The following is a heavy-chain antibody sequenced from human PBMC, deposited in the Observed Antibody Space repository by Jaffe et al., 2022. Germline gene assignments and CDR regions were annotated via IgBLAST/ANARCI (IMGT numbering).Heavy chain of an antibody. Sequence: QLQLQESGPGLVKPSETLSLTCTVSGGSISSSSYYWGWIRQPPGKGLEWIGSIYYSGSTYYNPSLKSRVTISVDTSKNQFSLKLSSVTAADTAVYYCARHKESNPAIFDYWGQGTLVTVSS. CDR2: IYYSGST. CDR3: ARHKESNPAIFDY. D-gene: IGHD4-4*01. CDR1: GGSISSSSYY. J-gene: IGHJ4*02. V-gene: IGHV4-39*01.